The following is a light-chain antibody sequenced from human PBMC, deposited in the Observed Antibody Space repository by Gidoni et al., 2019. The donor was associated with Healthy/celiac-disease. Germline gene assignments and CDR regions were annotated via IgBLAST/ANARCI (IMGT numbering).Light chain of an antibody. J-gene: IGKJ1*01. CDR2: GAS. CDR3: KQYGSSTGT. Sequence: EIVLTQSPATLSLSPGERATLSCRASQSVSSSYLAWYQPKPGQAPRLLSYGASSRAAGIPDRCSGGGSGTDFTLTISRLEREDFVVYYCKQYGSSTGTFXEXTKVEIK. CDR1: QSVSSSY. V-gene: IGKV3-20*01.